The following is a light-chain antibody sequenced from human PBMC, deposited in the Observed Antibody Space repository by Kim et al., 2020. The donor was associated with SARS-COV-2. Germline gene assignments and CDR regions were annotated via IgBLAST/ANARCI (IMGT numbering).Light chain of an antibody. CDR2: DVS. Sequence: QSALTQPASVSVSPGQSITVSCTGTSSDVGTYNYVSWYQQHPRKAPKFMLYDVSKRPSGVSNRFSGSKSGNTASLTISGLQADDEGDYYCASHTSSGTYVFGSGTKVTVL. CDR3: ASHTSSGTYV. V-gene: IGLV2-14*03. J-gene: IGLJ1*01. CDR1: SSDVGTYNY.